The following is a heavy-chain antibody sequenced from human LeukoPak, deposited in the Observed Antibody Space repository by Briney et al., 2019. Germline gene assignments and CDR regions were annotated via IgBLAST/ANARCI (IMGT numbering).Heavy chain of an antibody. V-gene: IGHV3-74*03. CDR2: IKGDGSIT. D-gene: IGHD7-27*01. CDR3: ARVGVSWGGFDI. CDR1: GFTFSTYW. Sequence: GGSLRLSCAASGFTFSTYWVYWVRQAPGKGPVWVSRIKGDGSITTYADSVKGRFTISRDNAKNTVFLQMNSLRAEDTAVYYCARVGVSWGGFDIWGQGTMVTVSS. J-gene: IGHJ3*02.